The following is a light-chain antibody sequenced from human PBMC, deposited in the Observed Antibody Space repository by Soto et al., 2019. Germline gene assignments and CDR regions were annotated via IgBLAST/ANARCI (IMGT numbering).Light chain of an antibody. CDR3: LLYYGGSYV. J-gene: IGLJ1*01. V-gene: IGLV2-23*01. Sequence: QSALTQPASVSGSPGQSITISCTGTSSDVGSYNLVSWYQQHPGKAPKLMIYEGSKRPSGVSNRFSGSKSGNTASLTISGLQAEDEADYYCLLYYGGSYVFGAGTKLTVL. CDR2: EGS. CDR1: SSDVGSYNL.